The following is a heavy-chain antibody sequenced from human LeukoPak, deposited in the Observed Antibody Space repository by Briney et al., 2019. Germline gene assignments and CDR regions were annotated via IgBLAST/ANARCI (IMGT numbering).Heavy chain of an antibody. CDR1: GYTFTSYY. CDR2: INPSGGST. CDR3: ARGIIVVVPAAILERLSDDAFDI. J-gene: IGHJ3*02. D-gene: IGHD2-2*02. V-gene: IGHV1-46*01. Sequence: ASVKVSCKASGYTFTSYYMHWVRQAPGQGLEWMGIINPSGGSTSYAQKFQGRVTMTRDTSTSTVYMELSSLGSEDTAVYYCARGIIVVVPAAILERLSDDAFDIWSQGTMVTVSS.